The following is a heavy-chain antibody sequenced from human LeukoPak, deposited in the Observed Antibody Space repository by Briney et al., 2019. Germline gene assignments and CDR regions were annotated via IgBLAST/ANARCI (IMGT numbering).Heavy chain of an antibody. J-gene: IGHJ4*02. D-gene: IGHD1-26*01. V-gene: IGHV1-46*01. CDR3: ARGGWWEHDYFDF. CDR2: INPTAGST. Sequence: AASVKVSCKASGYTFTSYHMHWVRQAPGQGLEWMGMINPTAGSTSYAQRFQNFQGRVTMTRDMSTSTVYMELSSLKSDDTAVYYCARGGWWEHDYFDFWGLGTLVTVSS. CDR1: GYTFTSYH.